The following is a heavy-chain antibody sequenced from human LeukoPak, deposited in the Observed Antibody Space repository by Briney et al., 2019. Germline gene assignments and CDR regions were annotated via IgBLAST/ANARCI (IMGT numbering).Heavy chain of an antibody. J-gene: IGHJ4*02. Sequence: GGSLRLSCAASGFTFSSYSMNWVRQAPGKGLEWVSAISGSGGSTCYADSVKGRFTISRDNSKNTLYLQMNSLRAEDTAVYYCAKVGPTTVFRAFDYWGQGTLVTVSS. CDR2: ISGSGGST. D-gene: IGHD4-17*01. CDR1: GFTFSSYS. CDR3: AKVGPTTVFRAFDY. V-gene: IGHV3-23*01.